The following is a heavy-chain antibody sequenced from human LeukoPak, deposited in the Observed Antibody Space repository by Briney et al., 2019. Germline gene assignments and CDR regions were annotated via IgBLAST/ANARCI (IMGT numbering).Heavy chain of an antibody. D-gene: IGHD3-10*01. CDR1: GGSISSGSYY. Sequence: SETLSLTCTVSGGSISSGSYYWSWIRQPAGKGLEWLGRIYTSGSTNYNPSLKSRVTISVDTSKNQFSLKLSSVTAADKAVYYCARTRYYYNSRSYGAPYYFDYWGQGTLVTVSS. CDR2: IYTSGST. CDR3: ARTRYYYNSRSYGAPYYFDY. J-gene: IGHJ4*02. V-gene: IGHV4-61*02.